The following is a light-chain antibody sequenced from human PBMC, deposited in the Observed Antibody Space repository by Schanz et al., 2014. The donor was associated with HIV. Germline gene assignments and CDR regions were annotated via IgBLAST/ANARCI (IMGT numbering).Light chain of an antibody. CDR2: DVY. CDR3: CSYAGSSTV. Sequence: QSALTQPASVSGSPGQSISISCTGTSGDVGSYNYVSWYQQHPGKAPKLMIYDVYIRPSGISNRFSGSKSGNTASLTISGLQAEDEADYYCCSYAGSSTVFGGGTKLTVL. V-gene: IGLV2-14*03. CDR1: SGDVGSYNY. J-gene: IGLJ3*02.